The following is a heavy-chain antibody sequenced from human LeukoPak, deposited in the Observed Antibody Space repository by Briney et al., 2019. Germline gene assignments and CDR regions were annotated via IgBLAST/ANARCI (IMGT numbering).Heavy chain of an antibody. CDR2: TYYRSKWHN. J-gene: IGHJ4*02. V-gene: IGHV6-1*01. D-gene: IGHD1-26*01. CDR1: GDRVSGNSAT. CDR3: ARGQGGATDY. Sequence: SQTLSLTCAISGDRVSGNSATWNWIRQSPSRGLEWLGRTYYRSKWHNNYAVSVKSRITINPDTSKNQFSLQLNSVTPEDTAVYYCARGQGGATDYWGQGTLVTVSS.